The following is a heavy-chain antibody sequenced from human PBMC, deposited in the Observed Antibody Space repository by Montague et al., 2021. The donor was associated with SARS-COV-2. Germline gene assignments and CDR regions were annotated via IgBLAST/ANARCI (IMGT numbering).Heavy chain of an antibody. CDR1: TEAFNGYY. D-gene: IGHD3-9*01. CDR3: VRGVYNRVIFVVSPRYYFDF. J-gene: IGHJ4*02. CDR2: VSHPGSA. V-gene: IGHV4-34*01. Sequence: SETLSLTCAVYTEAFNGYYWTWIRQSPGKGLEWIGEVSHPGSAKYNPSLKNRITISLDTYRKQVSLRLTSVTAADTATYYCVRGVYNRVIFVVSPRYYFDFWGQGNMVAVSA.